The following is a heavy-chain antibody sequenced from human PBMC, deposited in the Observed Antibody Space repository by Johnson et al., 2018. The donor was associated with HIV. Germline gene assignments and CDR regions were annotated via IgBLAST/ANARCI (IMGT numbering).Heavy chain of an antibody. J-gene: IGHJ3*02. Sequence: VQLVESGGGLVQPGGSLRLSCAASGFTFSSYAMSWVRQAPGKGLEWVSAISGSGGSTYYADSVKGRFTISSDNAKNTLHLQMSSLRAEETAVYYCARPLQPYTSSSQGTFDSWGQGTRVTVSS. V-gene: IGHV3-23*04. CDR1: GFTFSSYA. D-gene: IGHD6-6*01. CDR2: ISGSGGST. CDR3: ARPLQPYTSSSQGTFDS.